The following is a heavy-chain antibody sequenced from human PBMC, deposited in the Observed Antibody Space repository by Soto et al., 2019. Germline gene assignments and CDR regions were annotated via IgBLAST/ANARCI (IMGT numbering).Heavy chain of an antibody. V-gene: IGHV4-39*01. CDR3: ATSLAVAGPERVVWFDP. CDR1: GGSISSSSYY. J-gene: IGHJ5*02. D-gene: IGHD6-19*01. Sequence: SETLSLTCTVSGGSISSSSYYWGWIRQPPGKGLEWIGSIYYSGSTYYNPSLKSRVTISVDTSKNQFSLKLSSVTAADTAVYYCATSLAVAGPERVVWFDPWGQGTLVTVSS. CDR2: IYYSGST.